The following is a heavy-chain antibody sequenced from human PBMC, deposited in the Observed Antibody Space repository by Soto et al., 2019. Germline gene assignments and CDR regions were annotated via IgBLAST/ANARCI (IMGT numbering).Heavy chain of an antibody. CDR3: ARGPNVYYYYGMDV. J-gene: IGHJ6*02. Sequence: QVQLVQSGAEVKKPGASVKVSCKASGYTFTSYDINWVRQATGQGLEWMGWMNPHSGNTGYAQKFQGRVTMTRNTSISTAYMELSSLRSEDTAVYYCARGPNVYYYYGMDVWGQGTTVTVSS. CDR2: MNPHSGNT. V-gene: IGHV1-8*01. CDR1: GYTFTSYD. D-gene: IGHD2-8*01.